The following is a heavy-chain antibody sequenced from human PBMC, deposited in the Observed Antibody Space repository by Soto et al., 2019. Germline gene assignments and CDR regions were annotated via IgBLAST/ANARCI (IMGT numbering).Heavy chain of an antibody. D-gene: IGHD6-19*01. CDR1: GGSFSGYF. CDR3: ARGGSSDWQVAFDF. V-gene: IGHV4-34*01. J-gene: IGHJ3*01. CDR2: VNHNGRN. Sequence: SETLSLTCAVYGGSFSGYFWNWIRQTPGKGLEWIGKVNHNGRNNYNPSLKSRVTISLDMSKNQISLKLTSVTAADTAVYYCARGGSSDWQVAFDFWGQGTMVTV.